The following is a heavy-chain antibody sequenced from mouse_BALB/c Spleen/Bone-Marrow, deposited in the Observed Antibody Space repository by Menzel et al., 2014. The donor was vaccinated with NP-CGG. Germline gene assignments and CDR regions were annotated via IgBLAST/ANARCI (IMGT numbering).Heavy chain of an antibody. CDR3: ARWNYYGSLYWYFDV. V-gene: IGHV1S81*02. CDR2: INPSNGRT. CDR1: GYTFTGYW. Sequence: VQLQQSGAELVKPGASVKLSCKASGYTFTGYWMHWVKQRPGQGLEWIGEINPSNGRTNYNEKFKSKATLTVDKSSSTAYMQLSSLTSEDSAVYYCARWNYYGSLYWYFDVWGAGTTVTVSS. J-gene: IGHJ1*01. D-gene: IGHD1-1*01.